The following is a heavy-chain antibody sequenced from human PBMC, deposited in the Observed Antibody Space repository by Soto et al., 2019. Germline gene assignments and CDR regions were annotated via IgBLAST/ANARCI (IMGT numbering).Heavy chain of an antibody. D-gene: IGHD3-3*01. J-gene: IGHJ6*02. Sequence: QVQLQESGPGLVKPSETLSLTCTVSGGSISSYYWSWIRQPPGKRLEGFGYIHYSGVTNYNPSLKSRVTISVDTSKNQFSLKLSSVTAADTAVYYCARGGGYLLEWSPNYYGLDVWGQGTTVTVSS. CDR1: GGSISSYY. CDR3: ARGGGYLLEWSPNYYGLDV. CDR2: IHYSGVT. V-gene: IGHV4-59*01.